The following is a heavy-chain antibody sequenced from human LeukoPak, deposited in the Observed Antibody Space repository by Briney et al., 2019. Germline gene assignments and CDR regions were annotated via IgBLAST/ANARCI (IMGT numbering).Heavy chain of an antibody. J-gene: IGHJ4*02. Sequence: SDTLSLTCTVSGGSINTHSYYWGWIRQPPGKGLEWIGSIFYSGTTYYHPSLRSRVSISIDTSKNQFSLNVRSVTAADTAVYYCARNKVAALYFDYWGQGTLVTVSS. CDR2: IFYSGTT. V-gene: IGHV4-39*01. CDR3: ARNKVAALYFDY. CDR1: GGSINTHSYY. D-gene: IGHD2-15*01.